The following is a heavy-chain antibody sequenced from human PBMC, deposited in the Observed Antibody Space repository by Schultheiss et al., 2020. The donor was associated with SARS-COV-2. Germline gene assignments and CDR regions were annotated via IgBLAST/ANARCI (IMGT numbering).Heavy chain of an antibody. J-gene: IGHJ4*02. CDR1: GFTFSKAW. V-gene: IGHV3-15*01. CDR2: IKITSDGGTA. D-gene: IGHD2-2*02. CDR3: TTDGDIPPPDPLYYDY. Sequence: GGSLRLSCAGSGFTFSKAWMSWVRQAPGKGLEWVGRIKITSDGGTAEYAAPVKGRFIISREDSKNTMYLQMNNVKTEDTGVYYCTTDGDIPPPDPLYYDYWGQGTLVTVSS.